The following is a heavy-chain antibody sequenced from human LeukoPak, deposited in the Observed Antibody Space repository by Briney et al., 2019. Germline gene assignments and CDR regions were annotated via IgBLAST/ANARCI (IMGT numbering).Heavy chain of an antibody. Sequence: GASVKVSCKASGYTFTSYDINWVRQAPGQGLEWMGWINPNSGGTNYAQKFQGRVTMTRDTSISTAYMELSRLRSDDTAVYYCAKGSSSVVDYWGQGTLVTVSS. V-gene: IGHV1-2*02. CDR2: INPNSGGT. D-gene: IGHD6-6*01. CDR3: AKGSSSVVDY. CDR1: GYTFTSYD. J-gene: IGHJ4*02.